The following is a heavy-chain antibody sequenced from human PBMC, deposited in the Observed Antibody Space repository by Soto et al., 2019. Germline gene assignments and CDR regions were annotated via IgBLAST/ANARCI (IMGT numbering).Heavy chain of an antibody. CDR1: GFSFGDYA. Sequence: GGSLRLSCTASGFSFGDYALSWVRQAPGKGLEWVSFIRSKPYGETTEYAASVKGRFVMSRDDSKSIAYLQMNSLKTEDTAVYYCTAPYYHDTSGYFSNYFDYWGQGALVTVSS. CDR3: TAPYYHDTSGYFSNYFDY. V-gene: IGHV3-49*04. D-gene: IGHD3-22*01. J-gene: IGHJ4*02. CDR2: IRSKPYGETT.